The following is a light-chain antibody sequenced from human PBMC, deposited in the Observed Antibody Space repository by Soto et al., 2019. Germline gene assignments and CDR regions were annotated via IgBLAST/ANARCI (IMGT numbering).Light chain of an antibody. CDR3: RQYHSRPWT. Sequence: DIVMTQSPDSLAVSLGERATINCKSSQSVLYSSNNKNYLAWYQQRPGQPPKLLIYWASTRESGVPDRFSGSGSGTDFTLTISSLQAEDVAVYYCRQYHSRPWTFGQGTKVEIK. CDR2: WAS. CDR1: QSVLYSSNNKNY. V-gene: IGKV4-1*01. J-gene: IGKJ1*01.